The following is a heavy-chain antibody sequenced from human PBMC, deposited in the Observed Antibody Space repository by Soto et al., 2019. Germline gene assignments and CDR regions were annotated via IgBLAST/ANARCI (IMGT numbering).Heavy chain of an antibody. CDR3: ARAGPLGYCTGGNCPDYYYYGMDV. V-gene: IGHV1-3*01. Sequence: ASVKVSCTASGDTFSSYAISCVRQAPGQGLEWMGWINPSIGNTKYSQKFQGRVTITSDTSASTAYMELSSLRSEDTAVYYCARAGPLGYCTGGNCPDYYYYGMDVWGQGTTVTVS. CDR1: GDTFSSYA. CDR2: INPSIGNT. J-gene: IGHJ6*02. D-gene: IGHD2-15*01.